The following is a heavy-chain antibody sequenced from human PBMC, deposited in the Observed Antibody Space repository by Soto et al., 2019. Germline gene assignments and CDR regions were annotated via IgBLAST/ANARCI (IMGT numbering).Heavy chain of an antibody. V-gene: IGHV3-9*01. J-gene: IGHJ4*02. CDR3: XXXXXXXXXXVLFDN. CDR1: GFKFDDYA. Sequence: EVQLVESGGGLVQPGGSLRLSCAASGFKFDDYAMHWVRQAPGKGLEWVSGISWNSGRINYAASVKGRFTISRDNANXXXXXXXXXXXXXXXXXXXXXXXXXXXXXXVLFDNWGQGTLVTVSS. CDR2: ISWNSGRI.